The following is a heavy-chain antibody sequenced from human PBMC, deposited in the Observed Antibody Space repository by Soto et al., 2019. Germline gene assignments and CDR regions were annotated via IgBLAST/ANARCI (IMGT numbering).Heavy chain of an antibody. CDR1: GYTFTSYY. D-gene: IGHD4-17*01. V-gene: IGHV1-46*01. Sequence: ASVKVSCKASGYTFTSYYMHWVRQAPGQGLEWMGIINPSGGSTSYAQKFQGRVTMTRDTSTSTVYMELSSLRSEDTAVYYCGRDVPSSTYGPDPRMDVWGQGTTVTVSS. CDR3: GRDVPSSTYGPDPRMDV. J-gene: IGHJ6*02. CDR2: INPSGGST.